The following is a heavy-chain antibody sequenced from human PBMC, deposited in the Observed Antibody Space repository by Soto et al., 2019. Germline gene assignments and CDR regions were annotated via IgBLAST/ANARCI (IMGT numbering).Heavy chain of an antibody. V-gene: IGHV4-39*01. J-gene: IGHJ5*01. Sequence: PSETLSLTCSVSGGSINNSNYSWVRIRQPPGQGLEWIGMNYYNGRTYYSESLKSRVTISADPSKNQMSLNVTSVTAADRAVYYCAPSGSRPHLRDWFDTWGHGSLVTVSS. CDR1: GGSINNSNYS. CDR3: APSGSRPHLRDWFDT. CDR2: NYYNGRT. D-gene: IGHD3-10*01.